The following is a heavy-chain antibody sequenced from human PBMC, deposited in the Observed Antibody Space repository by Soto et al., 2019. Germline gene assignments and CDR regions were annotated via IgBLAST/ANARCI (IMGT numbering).Heavy chain of an antibody. Sequence: SSSLTVTCAISGDSGSNNTAASDWIRQSPSRGLEWLGRTYYRSKWYNDYAVSVKSRITINPDTSKNQFSLQLNSVTPEDTAVYYCERDLSDNNCFDPWGQGTLVTGSS. V-gene: IGHV6-1*01. CDR2: TYYRSKWYN. CDR3: ERDLSDNNCFDP. CDR1: GDSGSNNTAA. J-gene: IGHJ5*02. D-gene: IGHD3-16*01.